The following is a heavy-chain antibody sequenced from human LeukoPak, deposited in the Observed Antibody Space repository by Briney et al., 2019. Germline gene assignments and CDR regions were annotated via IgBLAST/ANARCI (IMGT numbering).Heavy chain of an antibody. J-gene: IGHJ4*02. CDR1: GGSFSGYY. D-gene: IGHD6-19*01. CDR2: INQSGST. CDR3: ASVVAVAGNDYFDY. V-gene: IGHV4-34*01. Sequence: PSETLSLTCAVYGGSFSGYYWSWIRQPPGKGLEWIGEINQSGSTNYNPSLKSRVTISVDTSKNQFSLKLSSVTAADTAVYYCASVVAVAGNDYFDYWGQGTLVTVSS.